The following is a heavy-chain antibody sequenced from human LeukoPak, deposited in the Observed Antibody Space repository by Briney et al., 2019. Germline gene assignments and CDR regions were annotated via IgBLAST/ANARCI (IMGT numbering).Heavy chain of an antibody. CDR2: ISYDGSNK. J-gene: IGHJ4*02. D-gene: IGHD6-13*01. CDR3: ARDYAPFIAAAYYFDY. CDR1: GFTFSSYA. V-gene: IGHV3-30*01. Sequence: PGGSLRLSCAASGFTFSSYAMHWVRQAPGKGLEWVAVISYDGSNKYYADSVKGRFTISRDNSKNTLYLQMNSLRAEDTAVYYCARDYAPFIAAAYYFDYWGQGTLVTVSS.